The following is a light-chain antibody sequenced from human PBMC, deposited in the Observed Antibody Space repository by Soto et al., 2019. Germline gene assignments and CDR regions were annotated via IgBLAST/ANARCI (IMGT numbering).Light chain of an antibody. CDR3: ETWDSNTKV. Sequence: QSVLTQSSSASASLGSSVKLTCTLSSGHSSYIIAWHQQQPGKAPRYLMKLEGSGSYNKGSGFPDRFSGSSSGADRYLSISNLQSEDGADYFCETWDSNTKVFGGGTKLTVL. V-gene: IGLV4-60*03. CDR1: SGHSSYI. CDR2: LEGSGSY. J-gene: IGLJ2*01.